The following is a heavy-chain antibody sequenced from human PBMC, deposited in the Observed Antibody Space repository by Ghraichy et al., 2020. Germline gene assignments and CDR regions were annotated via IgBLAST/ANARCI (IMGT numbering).Heavy chain of an antibody. CDR3: AHTVTRRNWFLGGAYYFDF. J-gene: IGHJ1*01. Sequence: SGPTLVKPTQTVTLTCSFSDFALSRSGVGVGWVRQSPGKGLEWLALIYWNENTRYNPSLETRLTITKDTSKSQVVLTMTNMDPVDSGTYFCAHTVTRRNWFLGGAYYFDFWGQGILVTVSS. CDR1: DFALSRSGVG. CDR2: IYWNENT. V-gene: IGHV2-5*01. D-gene: IGHD3-9*01.